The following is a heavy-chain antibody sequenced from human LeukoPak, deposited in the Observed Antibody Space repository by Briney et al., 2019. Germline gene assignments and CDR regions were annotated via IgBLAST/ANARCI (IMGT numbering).Heavy chain of an antibody. CDR3: AREGPGGSYFDY. CDR1: GGSISSGGYS. Sequence: SQTLSLTCAVSGGSISSGGYSWSWIRQPPGKGLEWIGYIYHSGSTYYNPSLKSRVTISADRSKNQFSLKLSSVTAADTAVYYCAREGPGGSYFDYWGQGTLVTVSS. CDR2: IYHSGST. J-gene: IGHJ4*02. D-gene: IGHD3-16*01. V-gene: IGHV4-30-2*01.